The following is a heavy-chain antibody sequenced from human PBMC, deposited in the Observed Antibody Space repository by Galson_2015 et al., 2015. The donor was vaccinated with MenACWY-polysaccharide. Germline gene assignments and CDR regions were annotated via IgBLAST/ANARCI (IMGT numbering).Heavy chain of an antibody. Sequence: LSLTCTVSGGSISTYYWSWIRQPPWKGLEWIGCSYNSGSTNYNPSLKSRVTVSVDTSKNQFSLRLSSVTAADTAVYYCAATRQWLAFDYWGQGFLVTVSS. J-gene: IGHJ4*02. CDR2: SYNSGST. CDR1: GGSISTYY. D-gene: IGHD6-19*01. V-gene: IGHV4-59*12. CDR3: AATRQWLAFDY.